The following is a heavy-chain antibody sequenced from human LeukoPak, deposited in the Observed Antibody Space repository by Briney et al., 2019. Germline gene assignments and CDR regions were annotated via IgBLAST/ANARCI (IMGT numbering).Heavy chain of an antibody. CDR3: ARDGYFDPGADYYYYYMDV. CDR1: GYTFTSYG. Sequence: GASVKVSCKASGYTFTSYGISWVRQAPGQGLEWMGWISAYNGNTNYAQKLQGRVTMTRDMSTSTVYMELSSLRSEDTAVYYCARDGYFDPGADYYYYYMDVWGKGTTVTVSS. J-gene: IGHJ6*03. D-gene: IGHD3-9*01. CDR2: ISAYNGNT. V-gene: IGHV1-18*01.